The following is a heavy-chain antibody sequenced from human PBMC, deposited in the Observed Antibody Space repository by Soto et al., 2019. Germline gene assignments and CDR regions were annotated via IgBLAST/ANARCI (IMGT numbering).Heavy chain of an antibody. CDR3: ARDLVVVAATDRYYYYYGMDV. V-gene: IGHV1-46*01. Sequence: GASVKVSCKASGYTFTSYYMHWVRQAPGQGLEWMGIINPSGGSTSYAQKFQGRVTMTRDTSTSTVYMELSSLRSEDTAVYYCARDLVVVAATDRYYYYYGMDVWGQGTTVTVSS. J-gene: IGHJ6*02. CDR1: GYTFTSYY. CDR2: INPSGGST. D-gene: IGHD2-15*01.